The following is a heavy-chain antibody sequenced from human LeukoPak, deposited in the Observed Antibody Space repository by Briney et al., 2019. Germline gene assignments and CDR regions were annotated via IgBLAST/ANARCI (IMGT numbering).Heavy chain of an antibody. CDR1: GFTFSSYA. Sequence: GGSLRLSCAASGFTFSSYAMSWVRQAPGKGLEWIGRIKSKIDGGTIDYAAPLRGRFVISRDDSKETLYLQMNTLTTEDTAVYYCTFVGGVGYSASWGQGTLVTVSS. CDR3: TFVGGVGYSAS. J-gene: IGHJ5*02. CDR2: IKSKIDGGTI. D-gene: IGHD3-16*01. V-gene: IGHV3-15*01.